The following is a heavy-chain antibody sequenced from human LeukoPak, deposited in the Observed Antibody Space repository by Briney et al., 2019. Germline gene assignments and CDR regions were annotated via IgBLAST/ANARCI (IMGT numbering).Heavy chain of an antibody. Sequence: SGTLSLTCAVSGGSISSSNWWSWVRQPPGKGLEWIGEIYHSGSTNYNPSLKSRVTISVDKSKNQFSLKLSSVTAADTAVYYCARVPGYSSSWGYYYGMDVWGKGTTVTVSS. V-gene: IGHV4-4*02. CDR1: GGSISSSNW. D-gene: IGHD6-13*01. CDR3: ARVPGYSSSWGYYYGMDV. CDR2: IYHSGST. J-gene: IGHJ6*04.